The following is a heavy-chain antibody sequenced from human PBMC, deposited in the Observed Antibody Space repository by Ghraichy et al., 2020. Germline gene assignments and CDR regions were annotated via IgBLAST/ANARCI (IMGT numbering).Heavy chain of an antibody. Sequence: GGSLRLSCAASGFTFNYYGMHWVRQAPGKGLEWVAFIWYDGRSKYYAESVKGRFVIYRDNSRNTLYLQMSSLRAEDTAVYYCARDLEVAGIRDYRGMDVWGQGTTVTVSS. J-gene: IGHJ6*02. CDR3: ARDLEVAGIRDYRGMDV. CDR1: GFTFNYYG. V-gene: IGHV3-33*01. D-gene: IGHD2-2*02. CDR2: IWYDGRSK.